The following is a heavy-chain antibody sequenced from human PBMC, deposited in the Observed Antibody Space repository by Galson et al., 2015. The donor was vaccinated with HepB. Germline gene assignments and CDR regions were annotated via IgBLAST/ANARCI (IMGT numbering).Heavy chain of an antibody. V-gene: IGHV1-8*01. CDR2: MNPNSGNT. D-gene: IGHD5-12*01. CDR3: SRGVATIRDWNWFDP. Sequence: SVKVSCKASGYTFTSYDINWVRQATGQGLEWMGWMNPNSGNTGYAQKFQGRVTMTRNTSISTAYMELSSLRSEDTAVYYCSRGVATIRDWNWFDPWDQGTLVTVSS. J-gene: IGHJ5*02. CDR1: GYTFTSYD.